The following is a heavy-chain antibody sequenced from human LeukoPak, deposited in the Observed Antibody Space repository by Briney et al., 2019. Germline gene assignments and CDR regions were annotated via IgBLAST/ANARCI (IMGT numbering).Heavy chain of an antibody. CDR1: GFTFSSYW. Sequence: GGSLRLSCAASGFTFSSYWMSWVRQAPGKGLEWVANIKQDGSEKYYVDSVKGRFTISRDNAKNSLYLQMNSLRAEDTAVYYCARDPSHGDLHYYSYYMDVWGKGTTVTVSS. V-gene: IGHV3-7*01. D-gene: IGHD4-17*01. CDR3: ARDPSHGDLHYYSYYMDV. J-gene: IGHJ6*03. CDR2: IKQDGSEK.